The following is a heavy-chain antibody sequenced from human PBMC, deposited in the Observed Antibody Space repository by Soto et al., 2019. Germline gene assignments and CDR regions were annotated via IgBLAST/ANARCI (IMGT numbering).Heavy chain of an antibody. V-gene: IGHV1-3*01. CDR1: GFTFSTST. CDR3: ARDPSSGWFDP. Sequence: ASMKVSCKTSGFTFSTSTMQWVRQGRGQRLEWIGWINVGNGNTKYSQRFQGRVTTTRDTSARTAYMELSSLRSEDTAVYYCARDPSSGWFDPWGQGTLVTVSS. D-gene: IGHD1-26*01. CDR2: INVGNGNT. J-gene: IGHJ5*02.